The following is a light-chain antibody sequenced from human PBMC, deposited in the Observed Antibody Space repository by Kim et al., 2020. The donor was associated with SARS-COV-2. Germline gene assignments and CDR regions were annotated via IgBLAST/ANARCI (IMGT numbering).Light chain of an antibody. CDR3: AAWDDSLNGWV. CDR1: SANIVINT. Sequence: RVTTSGAETSANIVINTVNRDQNRPGTEPEVLFYSIIPRPSGGPDRFSGAKSGASASLAISGRQCEEEAEYYCAAWDDSLNGWVFGGGTQLTVL. V-gene: IGLV1-44*01. CDR2: SII. J-gene: IGLJ3*02.